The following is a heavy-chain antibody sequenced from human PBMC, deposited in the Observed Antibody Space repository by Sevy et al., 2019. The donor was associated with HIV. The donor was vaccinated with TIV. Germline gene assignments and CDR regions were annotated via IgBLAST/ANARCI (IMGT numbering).Heavy chain of an antibody. D-gene: IGHD5-12*01. CDR1: GFTFSSYG. CDR2: ISYDGSNK. V-gene: IGHV3-30*18. CDR3: AKDQEEWLLPAYYFDY. Sequence: GGSLRLSCAASGFTFSSYGMHWVCQAPGKGLEWVAVISYDGSNKYYADSVKGRFTISRDNSKNTLYLQMNSLRAEDTAVYYCAKDQEEWLLPAYYFDYWGQGTLVTVSS. J-gene: IGHJ4*02.